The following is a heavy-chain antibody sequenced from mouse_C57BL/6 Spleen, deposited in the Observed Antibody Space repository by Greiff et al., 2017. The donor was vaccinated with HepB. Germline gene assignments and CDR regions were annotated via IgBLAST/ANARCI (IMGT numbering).Heavy chain of an antibody. V-gene: IGHV5-17*01. CDR3: ARWGRYFDV. CDR1: GFTFSDYG. CDR2: ISSGSSTI. Sequence: EVKLMESGGGLVKPGGSLKLSCAASGFTFSDYGMHWVRQAPEKGLEWVAYISSGSSTIYYADTVKGRFTISRDNAKNTLFLQMTSLRSEDTAMYYCARWGRYFDVWGTGTTVTVSS. J-gene: IGHJ1*03. D-gene: IGHD3-3*01.